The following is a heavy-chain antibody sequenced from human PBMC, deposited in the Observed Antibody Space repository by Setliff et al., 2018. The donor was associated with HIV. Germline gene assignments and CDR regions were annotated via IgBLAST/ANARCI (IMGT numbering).Heavy chain of an antibody. D-gene: IGHD2-2*01. Sequence: PSETLSLTCAVYGESLSDYYWSWIRQPPGKGLEWIGEINHNKSSDYNPPLKSRVTMSVDTSKNQFSLKVKSVTAADTAVYYCARQKKSSSWSPNDYWGQGTLVTVSS. CDR3: ARQKKSSSWSPNDY. CDR1: GESLSDYY. CDR2: INHNKSS. J-gene: IGHJ4*02. V-gene: IGHV4-34*01.